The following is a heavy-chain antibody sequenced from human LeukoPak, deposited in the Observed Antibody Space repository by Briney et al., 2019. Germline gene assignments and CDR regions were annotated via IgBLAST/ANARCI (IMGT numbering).Heavy chain of an antibody. V-gene: IGHV3-23*01. D-gene: IGHD2-15*01. CDR2: ISGVGGGT. CDR1: GFTFRNYA. J-gene: IGHJ4*02. Sequence: GGSLRLSCAASGFTFRNYAMSWVRQAPGKGLEWVSAISGVGGGTYYADSLKGRFTITRDNSKNMVYLQMNSLRAEDTAIYYCAKPREVVVVVADYWGQGTLVTVSS. CDR3: AKPREVVVVVADY.